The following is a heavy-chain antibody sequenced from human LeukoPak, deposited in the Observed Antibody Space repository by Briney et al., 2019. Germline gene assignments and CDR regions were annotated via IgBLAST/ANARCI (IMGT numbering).Heavy chain of an antibody. CDR1: GGSFSGYY. V-gene: IGHV4-34*01. CDR3: ARRAYRYYFDY. D-gene: IGHD1-14*01. J-gene: IGHJ4*02. Sequence: SETLSLACAVYGGSFSGYYWSWIRQPPGKGLEWIGEINHSGSTNYNPSLKSRVTISVDTSKNQFSLKLSSVTAADTAVYYCARRAYRYYFDYWGQGTLVTVSS. CDR2: INHSGST.